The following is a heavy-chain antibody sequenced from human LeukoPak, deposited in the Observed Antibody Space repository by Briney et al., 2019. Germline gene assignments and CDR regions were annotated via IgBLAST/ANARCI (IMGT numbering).Heavy chain of an antibody. D-gene: IGHD3-10*01. J-gene: IGHJ4*02. V-gene: IGHV3-74*01. CDR2: IKSDGSST. CDR3: ATNYYGSGPDH. Sequence: GGSLRLSCAASGFTFSSYWMHWVRQAPGKGLVWVSRIKSDGSSTTYADSVKGRFTISRDNAKNTLYLQMNSLRAEDTAVYYCATNYYGSGPDHWGQGTLVSVSS. CDR1: GFTFSSYW.